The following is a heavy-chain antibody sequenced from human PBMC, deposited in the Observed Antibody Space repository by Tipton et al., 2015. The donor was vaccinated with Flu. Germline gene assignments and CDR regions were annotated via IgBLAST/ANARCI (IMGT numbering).Heavy chain of an antibody. CDR1: VGSISSYN. Sequence: TLSLTCTVSVGSISSYNWNWIRQPAGKELEWIGRIYTSGSTNYNPSLKSRVTISVDTSKNQFSLKLSSVTAADTAVYYCARASGSGTYVIFDYWGQGTLVTVSS. CDR3: ARASGSGTYVIFDY. D-gene: IGHD3-10*01. CDR2: IYTSGST. V-gene: IGHV4-4*07. J-gene: IGHJ4*02.